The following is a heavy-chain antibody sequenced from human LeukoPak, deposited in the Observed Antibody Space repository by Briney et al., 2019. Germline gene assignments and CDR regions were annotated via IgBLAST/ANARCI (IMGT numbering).Heavy chain of an antibody. V-gene: IGHV3-21*01. D-gene: IGHD3-22*01. CDR2: ISSSSSYI. CDR3: AKDLRSSGYYAFDY. Sequence: GGSLRLSCAASGFTFSSFTMNWVRQAPGKGLEWVSSISSSSSYIYYADSLKGRFTISRDNAKNSLYLQMNSLRAEDTAVYYCAKDLRSSGYYAFDYWGQGTLVTVSS. J-gene: IGHJ4*02. CDR1: GFTFSSFT.